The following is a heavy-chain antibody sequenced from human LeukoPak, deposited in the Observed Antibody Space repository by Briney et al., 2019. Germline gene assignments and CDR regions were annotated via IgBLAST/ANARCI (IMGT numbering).Heavy chain of an antibody. J-gene: IGHJ3*02. V-gene: IGHV3-11*01. Sequence: GGSLRLSCAASGFTFSDYYMSWIRQAPGKGLEWVSYISSSGSTIYYADSVKGRLTISRDNAKNSLYLQMNSLKTEDTAVYYCTRRYNYDSSGYYYVRDAFDIWGQGTMVTVSS. CDR3: TRRYNYDSSGYYYVRDAFDI. CDR2: ISSSGSTI. CDR1: GFTFSDYY. D-gene: IGHD3-22*01.